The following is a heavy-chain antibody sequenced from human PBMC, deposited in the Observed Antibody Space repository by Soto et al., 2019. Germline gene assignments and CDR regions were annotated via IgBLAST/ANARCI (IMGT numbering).Heavy chain of an antibody. V-gene: IGHV3-23*01. CDR2: ISGSGGST. CDR3: AKFHYYDSSGTPSDPFDY. Sequence: GGSLILSCAASGFTFSSYAMSWVRQAPGKGLEWVSAISGSGGSTYYADSVKGRFTISRDNSKNTLYLQMNSLRAEDTAVYYCAKFHYYDSSGTPSDPFDYWGQGTLVTVS. D-gene: IGHD3-22*01. CDR1: GFTFSSYA. J-gene: IGHJ4*02.